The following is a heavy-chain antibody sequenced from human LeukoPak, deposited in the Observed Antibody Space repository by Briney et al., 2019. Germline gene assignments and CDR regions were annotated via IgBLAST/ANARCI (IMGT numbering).Heavy chain of an antibody. CDR2: IYTSGST. D-gene: IGHD3-10*02. V-gene: IGHV4-61*02. J-gene: IGHJ2*01. Sequence: SETLSLTCTVSGGSISSGSYYWSWIRQPAGKGLEWIGRIYTSGSTNYNPSLKSRVTISVDTSKNQFSLKLSSVTAADTAVYYCARRHYVRAGGFDLWGRGTLVTVSS. CDR3: ARRHYVRAGGFDL. CDR1: GGSISSGSYY.